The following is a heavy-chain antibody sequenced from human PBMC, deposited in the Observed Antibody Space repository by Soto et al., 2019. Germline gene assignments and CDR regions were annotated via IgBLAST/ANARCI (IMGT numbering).Heavy chain of an antibody. CDR2: IWYEGGDK. Sequence: QVQLVESGGGVVQPGRSLRLSCAASGFTFSTYGIHWVRQAPGKGLEWLAGIWYEGGDKYYADSVRGRFSISKDNSKNSLYLPMSGLRAEDTAVYYCVRSGSYATYCDYWGQGTLVTVSS. D-gene: IGHD1-26*01. V-gene: IGHV3-33*01. CDR3: VRSGSYATYCDY. CDR1: GFTFSTYG. J-gene: IGHJ4*02.